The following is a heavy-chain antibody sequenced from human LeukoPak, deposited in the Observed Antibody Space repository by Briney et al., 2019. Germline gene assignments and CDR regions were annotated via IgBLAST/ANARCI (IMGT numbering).Heavy chain of an antibody. J-gene: IGHJ5*02. D-gene: IGHD1-1*01. V-gene: IGHV3-9*01. CDR3: ARDRMPTVWHGLDP. CDR2: ISWNSGSI. CDR1: GFTFSSYG. Sequence: PGGSLRLSCAASGFTFSSYGMSWVRQAPGKGLEWVSGISWNSGSIDYADSVKGRFTISRDNAKNSLYLQMNSLRADDTAVYYCARDRMPTVWHGLDPWGQGTLVTVSS.